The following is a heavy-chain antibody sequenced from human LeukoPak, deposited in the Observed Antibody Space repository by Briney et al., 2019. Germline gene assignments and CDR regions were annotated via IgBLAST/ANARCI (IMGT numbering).Heavy chain of an antibody. CDR3: AKIHQNRVVVGAKGAFDI. D-gene: IGHD2-15*01. CDR1: GFTFSSYS. V-gene: IGHV3-48*01. Sequence: AGGSLRLSCAASGFTFSSYSMDWVRQAPGKGLEWVSYTSTSSSNIYYADSVKGRFTISRDNAKSSLYLQMDSLRAEDTAIYYCAKIHQNRVVVGAKGAFDIWGQGTVVTVSS. CDR2: TSTSSSNI. J-gene: IGHJ3*02.